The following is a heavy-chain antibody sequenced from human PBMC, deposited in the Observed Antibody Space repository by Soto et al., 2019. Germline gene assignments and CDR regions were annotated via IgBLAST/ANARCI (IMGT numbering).Heavy chain of an antibody. CDR1: GFSFSDYY. J-gene: IGHJ4*02. CDR3: ARVKSSGSPLDY. D-gene: IGHD6-19*01. Sequence: PGGSLRLSCTASGFSFSDYYMSWIRQAPGKGLEWVSYISKDGTHTKYGDSVKGRFTMSRDNAKNSLYLQMSSVRAEDTAVYYCARVKSSGSPLDYWGQGTLVTVSS. CDR2: ISKDGTHT. V-gene: IGHV3-11*05.